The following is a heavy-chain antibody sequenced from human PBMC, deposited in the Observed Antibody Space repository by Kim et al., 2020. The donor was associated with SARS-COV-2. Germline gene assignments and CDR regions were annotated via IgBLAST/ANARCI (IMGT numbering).Heavy chain of an antibody. CDR1: GFTFSSYA. CDR2: ISGSGGST. CDR3: AKDLFTTGEMATITGYGMDV. Sequence: GGSLRLSCAASGFTFSSYAMSWVRQAPGKGLEWVSAISGSGGSTYYADSVKGRFTISRDNSKNTLYLQMNSLRAEDTAVYYCAKDLFTTGEMATITGYGMDVWGQGTTVTVSS. J-gene: IGHJ6*02. V-gene: IGHV3-23*01. D-gene: IGHD5-12*01.